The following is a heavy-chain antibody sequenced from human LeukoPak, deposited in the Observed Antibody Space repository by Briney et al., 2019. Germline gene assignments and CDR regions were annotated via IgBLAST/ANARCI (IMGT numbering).Heavy chain of an antibody. CDR2: ISASSYYI. CDR3: AKPVASGTYNWFDP. Sequence: GGSLRLSCAASGFTFSSYAMSWVRQAPGKGLEWVSSISASSYYIYYTDSVKGRFTISRDNSKNTLYLQMSSLRAEDTAVYYCAKPVASGTYNWFDPWGQGTLVTVSS. V-gene: IGHV3-23*01. CDR1: GFTFSSYA. J-gene: IGHJ5*02. D-gene: IGHD6-19*01.